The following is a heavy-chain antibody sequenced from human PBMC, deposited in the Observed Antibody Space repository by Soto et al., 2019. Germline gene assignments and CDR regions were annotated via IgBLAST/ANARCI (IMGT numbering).Heavy chain of an antibody. CDR3: AKDSGEAVITP. CDR2: VYHTGNT. J-gene: IGHJ1*01. Sequence: QVQLQESGPGLVNPSGTLSLTCAVSGRSITSHNWWSWVRQPPGKGLEWIGEVYHTGNTNYNPSLKRXXTXPXXTSKNPFSLNLYSVTAAATAVYYCAKDSGEAVITPWGLGTLVTVSS. D-gene: IGHD2-21*01. V-gene: IGHV4-4*02. CDR1: GRSITSHNW.